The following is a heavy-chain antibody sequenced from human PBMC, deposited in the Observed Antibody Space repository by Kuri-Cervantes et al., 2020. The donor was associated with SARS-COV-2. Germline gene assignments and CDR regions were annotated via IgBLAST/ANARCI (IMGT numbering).Heavy chain of an antibody. Sequence: LRLSCTVSDDSMSNCDYHWNWIRQPPGKCLEWIGYIYHSGSTHYNPSLKSRVTRSLDRSKNQFSLKLRSLTAAATAVYYCARVAQWRLISDDYYYIVVWGKGTTVTVSS. CDR2: IYHSGST. CDR1: DDSMSNCDYH. V-gene: IGHV4-30-2*01. CDR3: ARVAQWRLISDDYYYIVV. D-gene: IGHD6-19*01. J-gene: IGHJ6*03.